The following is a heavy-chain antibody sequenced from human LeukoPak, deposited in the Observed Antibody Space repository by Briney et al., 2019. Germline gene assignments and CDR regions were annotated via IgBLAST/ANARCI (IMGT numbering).Heavy chain of an antibody. D-gene: IGHD4-23*01. CDR3: TRSTKVVSRTFDY. Sequence: SVKVSCKASGGTFSSYAISWVRQAPGHGLELVGAITPIFGTPNYVEKFQGRVTISADESTSTAYMELSSLTSEDTAVYYCTRSTKVVSRTFDYWGQGALVTVSS. CDR1: GGTFSSYA. CDR2: ITPIFGTP. V-gene: IGHV1-69*13. J-gene: IGHJ4*02.